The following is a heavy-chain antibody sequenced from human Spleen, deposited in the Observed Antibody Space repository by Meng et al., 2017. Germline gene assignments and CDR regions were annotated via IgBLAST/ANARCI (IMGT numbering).Heavy chain of an antibody. D-gene: IGHD6-19*01. V-gene: IGHV4-39*01. Sequence: PQLQESCSVLVKPAESLSLTCSVSGGSISTRGYYWGWFRQPPGKGPEWIGSIGHSGFTYYTPSLKSRVTVSIDTSRNQFSLWLTSVTAADTAVYYCVRSSGWVKIGFDPWGQGTLVTVSS. CDR3: VRSSGWVKIGFDP. J-gene: IGHJ5*02. CDR2: IGHSGFT. CDR1: GGSISTRGYY.